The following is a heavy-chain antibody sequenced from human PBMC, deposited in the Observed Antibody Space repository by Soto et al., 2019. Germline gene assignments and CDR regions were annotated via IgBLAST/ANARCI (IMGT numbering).Heavy chain of an antibody. CDR1: GGSISSYY. D-gene: IGHD3-16*02. V-gene: IGHV4-59*08. CDR3: ARSDRTNWFDP. CDR2: IYYSGST. J-gene: IGHJ5*02. Sequence: SETLSLTCTVSGGSISSYYWSWIRQPPGKGLEWIGYIYYSGSTNYNPSLKSRVTISVDTSKNQFSLKLSSVTAADTAVFYCARSDRTNWFDPWGQGTLVTVSS.